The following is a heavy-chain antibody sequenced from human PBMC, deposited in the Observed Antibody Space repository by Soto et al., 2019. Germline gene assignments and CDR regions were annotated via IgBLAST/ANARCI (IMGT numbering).Heavy chain of an antibody. CDR1: GFTFSSYA. V-gene: IGHV3-30-3*01. J-gene: IGHJ4*02. CDR2: ISYDGSNK. D-gene: IGHD5-18*01. CDR3: ARERDVDTAMVPLWFDY. Sequence: QVQLVESGGGVVQPGRSLRLSCAASGFTFSSYAMHWVRQAPGKVLEWVAVISYDGSNKYYADSVKGRFTISRDNSKNTLYLKMNSLRAEDTAVYYCARERDVDTAMVPLWFDYWGQGTLVTVSS.